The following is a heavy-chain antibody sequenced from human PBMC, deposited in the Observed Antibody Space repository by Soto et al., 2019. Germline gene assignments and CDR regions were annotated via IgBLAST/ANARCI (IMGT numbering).Heavy chain of an antibody. CDR3: ARVSVDVPE. V-gene: IGHV1-2*02. D-gene: IGHD5-12*01. CDR2: IDPKSGGT. CDR1: GPTFIAYY. J-gene: IGHJ4*02. Sequence: QLVQSGAEVKKPGASVRVSCKTSGPTFIAYYIHWVRQAPGQGLEWMGWIDPKSGGTTYEKKFLGSVTMTRDTSINTAYMDLNRLTSDDTAVYYCARVSVDVPEWGQGTLITVSS.